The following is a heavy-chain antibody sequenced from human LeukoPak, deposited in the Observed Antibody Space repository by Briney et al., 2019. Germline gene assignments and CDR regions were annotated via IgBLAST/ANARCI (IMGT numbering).Heavy chain of an antibody. V-gene: IGHV3-33*08. J-gene: IGHJ5*02. CDR1: GFTFRSYD. CDR2: IRDNGSNK. CDR3: ARCHVSITRVRGVDFWFDP. Sequence: GGSLRLSCAASGFTFRSYDMNWVRQAPGKGLEWVAVIRDNGSNKNYADSVKGRFTISRDNSMNTLYLQMNSLRAEDTAVYYCARCHVSITRVRGVDFWFDPWGQRTLGTVSS. D-gene: IGHD3-10*01.